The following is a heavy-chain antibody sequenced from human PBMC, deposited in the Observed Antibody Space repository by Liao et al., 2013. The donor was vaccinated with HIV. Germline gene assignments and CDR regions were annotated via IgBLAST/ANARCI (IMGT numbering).Heavy chain of an antibody. CDR2: NNHRGST. Sequence: QVQLQQWGAGLLKPSETLSLTCAVYGGSFSGYYWSWIRQPPGKGLEWIGENNHRGSTNYNPSLKSRVTISVDTSKNQFSLKLSSVTAADTAVYYCASGSSGWYGLFDYWGQGTLVTVSS. D-gene: IGHD6-19*01. V-gene: IGHV4-34*01. CDR1: GGSFSGYY. J-gene: IGHJ4*02. CDR3: ASGSSGWYGLFDY.